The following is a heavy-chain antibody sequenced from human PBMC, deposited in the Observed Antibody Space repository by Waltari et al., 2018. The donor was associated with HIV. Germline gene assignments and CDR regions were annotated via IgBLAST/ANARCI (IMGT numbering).Heavy chain of an antibody. V-gene: IGHV3-30*18. Sequence: VQLVESGGGVVQPGGCLRLSCVAAGFPFDNYGIPRVRQAPGKGLDWVASISYDGRHIYYADSVNGRFTISRDNSKNTVYLQMTSLRPEDTTVYSCAKEGWDLLEFGYYFDSWGQGTLVTVSS. CDR3: AKEGWDLLEFGYYFDS. CDR2: ISYDGRHI. CDR1: GFPFDNYG. D-gene: IGHD1-26*01. J-gene: IGHJ4*01.